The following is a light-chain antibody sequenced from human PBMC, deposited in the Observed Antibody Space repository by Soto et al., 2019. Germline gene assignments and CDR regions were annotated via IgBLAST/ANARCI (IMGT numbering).Light chain of an antibody. CDR2: GAS. Sequence: EIVLTQSPGTLSLSPGERATLSCRARQSVSNYLAWYQQKPGQAPRLLIYGASSRATGIPDRFSGSGSGTDFTLTTSRLEPEDFAVYYCQQYGGSPQTFGQGTKV. J-gene: IGKJ1*01. CDR1: QSVSNY. CDR3: QQYGGSPQT. V-gene: IGKV3-20*01.